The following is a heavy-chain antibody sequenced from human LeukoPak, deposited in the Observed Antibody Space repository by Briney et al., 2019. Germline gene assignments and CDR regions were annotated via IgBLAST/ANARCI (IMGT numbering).Heavy chain of an antibody. Sequence: SETLSLTCDVSGASISGYYWSWIRQPAGKGLEWIGRVHTSGSTTYNPSLTSRLTLSQDTSKNQFYLRLTSVTAADTAVYYCARDGGGNRNFDYWGQGTLVTVSS. V-gene: IGHV4-4*07. J-gene: IGHJ4*02. CDR3: ARDGGGNRNFDY. CDR1: GASISGYY. CDR2: VHTSGST. D-gene: IGHD4-23*01.